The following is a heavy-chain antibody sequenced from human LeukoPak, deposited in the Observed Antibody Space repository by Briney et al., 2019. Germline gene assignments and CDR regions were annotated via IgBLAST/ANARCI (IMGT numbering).Heavy chain of an antibody. J-gene: IGHJ6*03. D-gene: IGHD4-17*01. CDR3: ARKHYGDPGDYYYYYMDV. V-gene: IGHV1-69*06. CDR1: GGTFSSYA. CDR2: IIPIFGTA. Sequence: SVKVSCKASGGTFSSYAISWVRQAPGQGLEWMGGIIPIFGTANYAQKFQGRVTITADKSTSTAYMELSSLRSEDTAVYYCARKHYGDPGDYYYYYMDVWGKGTTVTVSS.